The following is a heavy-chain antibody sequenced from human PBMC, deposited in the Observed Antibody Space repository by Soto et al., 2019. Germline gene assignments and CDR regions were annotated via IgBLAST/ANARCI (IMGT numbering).Heavy chain of an antibody. V-gene: IGHV4-39*01. J-gene: IGHJ4*02. CDR3: ARRLRSTMVRGVTLYYFDY. D-gene: IGHD3-10*01. CDR2: IYYSGST. Sequence: SETLSLTCTVSGGSISSSSYYWGWIRQPPGKGLEWIGSIYYSGSTYYNPSLKSRVTISVDTSKNQFSLKLSSVTAADTAVYYCARRLRSTMVRGVTLYYFDYRGQGTLVTVSS. CDR1: GGSISSSSYY.